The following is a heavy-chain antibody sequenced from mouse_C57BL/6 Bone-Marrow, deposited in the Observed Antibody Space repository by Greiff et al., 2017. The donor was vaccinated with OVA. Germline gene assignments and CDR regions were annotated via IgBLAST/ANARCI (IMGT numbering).Heavy chain of an antibody. CDR1: GYTFTSYW. Sequence: QVQLQQPGAELVKPGASVKLSCKASGYTFTSYWMQWVKQRPGQGLEWIGEIDPSDSYTNYNQKFKGKATLTVDTSSSTAYMQLSSLTSEDSAVYYCARGEGYGNHFDYWGQGTTLTVSS. CDR2: IDPSDSYT. D-gene: IGHD2-1*01. CDR3: ARGEGYGNHFDY. J-gene: IGHJ2*01. V-gene: IGHV1-50*01.